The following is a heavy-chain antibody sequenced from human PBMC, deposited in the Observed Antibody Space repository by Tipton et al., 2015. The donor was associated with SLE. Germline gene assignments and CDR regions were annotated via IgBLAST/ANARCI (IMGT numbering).Heavy chain of an antibody. V-gene: IGHV1-8*01. CDR3: VRAPGGGAFDI. Sequence: QVQLVQSGAEVKKPGASVKVSCKASGNTFTSNAFTWVRQATGQGLEWMGWMNPNSGSTGYAQKFQGRVTMTRDTSITTAYMELSRLTADDTAVYYCVRAPGGGAFDIWGQGTMVTVSS. CDR2: MNPNSGST. D-gene: IGHD3-16*01. J-gene: IGHJ3*02. CDR1: GNTFTSNA.